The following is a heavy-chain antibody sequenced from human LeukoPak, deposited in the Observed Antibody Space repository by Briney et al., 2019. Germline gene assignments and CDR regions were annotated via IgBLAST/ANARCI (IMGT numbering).Heavy chain of an antibody. V-gene: IGHV1-2*02. CDR2: INPNSGGT. D-gene: IGHD6-13*01. J-gene: IGHJ5*02. Sequence: ASVKVSCKASGYTFTGYYMHWVRQAPGQGLEWMGWINPNSGGTNYAQKFQGRVTMTRDTSISTAYMELSRLRSDDTAVYYCARSWAAAGNWFDPWGQGTLVTVSS. CDR1: GYTFTGYY. CDR3: ARSWAAAGNWFDP.